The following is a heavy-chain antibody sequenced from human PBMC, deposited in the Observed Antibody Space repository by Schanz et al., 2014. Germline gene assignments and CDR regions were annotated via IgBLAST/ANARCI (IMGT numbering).Heavy chain of an antibody. Sequence: QVQLQESGPGLLKPSGTLSLTCAVSGASISSNNWWTWVRQSPGKGLDWIGEIFHTGSTKYNPSLKSRVTVSVDKPKNQCSLKLNSLTAADTAVYYCARDERDLPRSLFVFWGQGTLVTVSS. CDR2: IFHTGST. V-gene: IGHV4-4*02. CDR3: ARDERDLPRSLFVF. D-gene: IGHD2-2*01. CDR1: GASISSNNW. J-gene: IGHJ4*02.